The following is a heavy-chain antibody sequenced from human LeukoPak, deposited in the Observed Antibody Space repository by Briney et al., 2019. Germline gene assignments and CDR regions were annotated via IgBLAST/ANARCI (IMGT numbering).Heavy chain of an antibody. J-gene: IGHJ4*02. V-gene: IGHV3-23*01. D-gene: IGHD2-21*01. Sequence: GGSLRLSCAVSGITLSNYGMSWVRQAPGKGLEWVAGMSDSGGRTNYADSVKGRFTISRDHPKNTLYLQMNSLRDEDTAVYFCAKRGVVIRVILVRFHEEAYYFDSWGQGALVTVSS. CDR3: AKRGVVIRVILVRFHEEAYYFDS. CDR1: GITLSNYG. CDR2: MSDSGGRT.